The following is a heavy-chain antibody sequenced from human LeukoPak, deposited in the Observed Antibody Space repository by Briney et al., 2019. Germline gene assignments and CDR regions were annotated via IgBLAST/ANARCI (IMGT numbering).Heavy chain of an antibody. CDR3: AKYSSSWYVAAFAY. CDR1: GFTFSSYA. CDR2: ISGSGGST. Sequence: GASLRLSCAASGFTFSSYAMSWVRQAPEKGLEWVSAISGSGGSTYYADSVKGRFTISRDNSKNTLYLQMNSLRAEDTAVYYCAKYSSSWYVAAFAYWGQGTLVTVSS. V-gene: IGHV3-23*01. D-gene: IGHD6-13*01. J-gene: IGHJ4*02.